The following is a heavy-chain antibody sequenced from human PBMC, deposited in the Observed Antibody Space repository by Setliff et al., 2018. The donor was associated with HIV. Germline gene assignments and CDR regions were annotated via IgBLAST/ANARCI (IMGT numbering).Heavy chain of an antibody. CDR1: GDNFNNVA. CDR2: FDPEAGET. D-gene: IGHD3-10*01. Sequence: ASVTVSCKASGDNFNNVAFNWVRRAPGKGLEWMGGFDPEAGETIYARKFQGRITMTEDTSTDTAYMELGSLRSEDTAVYYCATGIRVTGSDYFDYWGQGTLVTVSS. CDR3: ATGIRVTGSDYFDY. V-gene: IGHV1-24*01. J-gene: IGHJ4*02.